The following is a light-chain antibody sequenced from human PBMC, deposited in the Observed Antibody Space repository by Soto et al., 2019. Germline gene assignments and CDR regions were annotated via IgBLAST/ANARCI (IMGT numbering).Light chain of an antibody. CDR3: QQYGSSPT. V-gene: IGKV3-20*01. CDR1: QTVSSY. CDR2: GAS. J-gene: IGKJ4*01. Sequence: EIVLTQSPGTLSLSPGERATLSCRASQTVSSYLLWYQQKPGQAPRLLIYGASSRATGIPDRFSGSGSGTDFTLTISRLEPEDFAVYYCQQYGSSPTFGGGTKVDIK.